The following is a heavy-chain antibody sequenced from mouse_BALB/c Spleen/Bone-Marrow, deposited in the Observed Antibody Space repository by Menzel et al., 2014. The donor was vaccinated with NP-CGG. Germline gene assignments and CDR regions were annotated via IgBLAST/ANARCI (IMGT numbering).Heavy chain of an antibody. CDR3: ARDSSGYLEY. CDR1: GFTFSYYA. Sequence: EVKLVESGGGLVKPGGSLELSCAASGFTFSYYAMSWVRQSPEKSLEWVAEISSGGSYTYYPDTVTGRFTISRDNDKNSLYLEMNSLRSEDTAVYYCARDSSGYLEYWGQGTALAVSS. CDR2: ISSGGSYT. V-gene: IGHV5-9-4*01. D-gene: IGHD3-1*01. J-gene: IGHJ2*01.